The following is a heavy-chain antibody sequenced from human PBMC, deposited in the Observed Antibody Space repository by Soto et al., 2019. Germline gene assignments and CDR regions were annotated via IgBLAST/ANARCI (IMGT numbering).Heavy chain of an antibody. CDR3: ERDLGVRGVIIGPDYYYGMDV. V-gene: IGHV4-59*01. J-gene: IGHJ6*02. CDR1: GASIRSYY. D-gene: IGHD3-10*01. CDR2: IYRSGST. Sequence: PSVTLSLTFTVSGASIRSYYCRSFLEHPWKALDAVVSIYRSGSTKYIPSIKSRFTISVDTSKHQFSLKLSSVTAADTAVYYCERDLGVRGVIIGPDYYYGMDVWGQGTTVTVSS.